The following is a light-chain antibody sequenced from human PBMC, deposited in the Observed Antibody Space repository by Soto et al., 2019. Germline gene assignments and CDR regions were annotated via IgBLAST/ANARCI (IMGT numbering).Light chain of an antibody. CDR2: DVS. Sequence: MVLTHSPASLSFSPWQRGTLSVRASESATNYLAWYQQKPGQAPRLLVYDVSNRATGIPARFSGGGSGTDFTLTISNLEPEDFAVYYCQQRSDWPWTFGQGTKVDIK. J-gene: IGKJ1*01. V-gene: IGKV3-11*01. CDR1: ESATNY. CDR3: QQRSDWPWT.